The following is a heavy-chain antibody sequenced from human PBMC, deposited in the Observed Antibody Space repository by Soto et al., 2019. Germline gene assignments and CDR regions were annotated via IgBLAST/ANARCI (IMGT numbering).Heavy chain of an antibody. V-gene: IGHV4-39*01. CDR3: ARYPTSYYYGSGSPFDP. J-gene: IGHJ5*02. D-gene: IGHD3-10*01. CDR1: GGSISSSSYY. CDR2: IYYSGST. Sequence: SDTLSLTCTVSGGSISSSSYYWGWIRQPPGKGLEWIGSIYYSGSTYYNPSLKSRVTISVDTSKNQFSLKLSSVTAADTAVYYCARYPTSYYYGSGSPFDPWGQGTLVTVSS.